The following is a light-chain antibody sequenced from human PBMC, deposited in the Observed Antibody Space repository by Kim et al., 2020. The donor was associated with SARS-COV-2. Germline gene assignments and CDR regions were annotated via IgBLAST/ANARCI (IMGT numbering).Light chain of an antibody. CDR2: GAS. CDR1: QSVSSS. Sequence: VSPGERATLSCRASQSVSSSLAWYQQKPGQAPRLLIYGASTRATGIPARFSGSGSGTEFTLTISSLQSEDFAVYYCQQYNNWPITFGQGTRLEIK. J-gene: IGKJ5*01. CDR3: QQYNNWPIT. V-gene: IGKV3-15*01.